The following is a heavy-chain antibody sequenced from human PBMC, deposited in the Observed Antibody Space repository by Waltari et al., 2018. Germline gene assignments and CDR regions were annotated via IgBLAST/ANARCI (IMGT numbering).Heavy chain of an antibody. Sequence: EVQLVESGGDLVQPGGSLRISCAASGFTFSSYWMGWVRQAPGKGLGWVVNIKEDGSEKNYVDAVRGRFTISRDNAKNSLYLQMNSLGAEDTAVYYCGRGYYYGMDVWGQGTTVTVSS. CDR1: GFTFSSYW. V-gene: IGHV3-7*04. CDR2: IKEDGSEK. J-gene: IGHJ6*02. CDR3: GRGYYYGMDV.